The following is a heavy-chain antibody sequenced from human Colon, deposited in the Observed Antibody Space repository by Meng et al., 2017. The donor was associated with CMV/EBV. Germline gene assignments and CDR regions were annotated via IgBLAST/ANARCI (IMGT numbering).Heavy chain of an antibody. CDR3: ARCYSGSSYSFDY. J-gene: IGHJ4*02. CDR2: ISISSGYI. Sequence: GSLRLSCEASGFDFSTYNMNWVRQAPGKGPEWVASISISSGYIYYADSLKGRFTISRDNAKNSLFLQMNSLGAEDTAVYYCARCYSGSSYSFDYWGQGALVTVSS. D-gene: IGHD1-26*01. V-gene: IGHV3-21*01. CDR1: GFDFSTYN.